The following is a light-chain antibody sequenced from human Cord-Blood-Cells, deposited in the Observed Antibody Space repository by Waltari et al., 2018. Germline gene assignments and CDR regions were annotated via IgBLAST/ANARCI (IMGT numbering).Light chain of an antibody. Sequence: QSALTQPASVSGSPGQSITISCTGTSSDVGSYNLFSWYQQHPGKAPKLMIYAGSKRPSGVSNRFSGSKSGNTASLTISGLQAEDEADYYCCSYAGSSTLVFGGGTKLTVL. J-gene: IGLJ3*02. CDR1: SSDVGSYNL. CDR2: AGS. V-gene: IGLV2-23*01. CDR3: CSYAGSSTLV.